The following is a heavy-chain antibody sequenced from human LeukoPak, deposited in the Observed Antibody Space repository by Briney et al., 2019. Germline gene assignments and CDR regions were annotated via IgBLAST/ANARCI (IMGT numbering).Heavy chain of an antibody. CDR3: ARGNIGILDY. CDR1: GGSISSGSYY. J-gene: IGHJ4*02. V-gene: IGHV4-61*02. CDR2: IYTSGGT. Sequence: SQTLSLTCTVSGGSISSGSYYWSWIRQPAGKGLEWIGRIYTSGGTNYNPSLKSRVTISVDTSKNQFSLKLSSVTAADTAVYYCARGNIGILDYWGQGTLVTVSS. D-gene: IGHD5-18*01.